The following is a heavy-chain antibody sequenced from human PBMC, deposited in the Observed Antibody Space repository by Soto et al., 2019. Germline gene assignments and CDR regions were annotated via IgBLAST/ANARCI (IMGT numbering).Heavy chain of an antibody. D-gene: IGHD2-15*01. J-gene: IGHJ4*02. V-gene: IGHV4-31*03. Sequence: SETLSLTCPVSGFSISSGGYYWSWIRQHPGKGLEWIGYIYYSGSTYYNPSLKSRVTISVDTSKNQFSLKLSSVTAADTAVYYCALTRGGGLDYWGQGTLVTVSS. CDR3: ALTRGGGLDY. CDR2: IYYSGST. CDR1: GFSISSGGYY.